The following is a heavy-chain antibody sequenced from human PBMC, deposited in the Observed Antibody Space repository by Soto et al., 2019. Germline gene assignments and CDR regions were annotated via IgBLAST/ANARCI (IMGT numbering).Heavy chain of an antibody. Sequence: GGSLRLSCAASGFTFSSYAMSWVRQAPGKGLEWVSAISGSGGSTYYADSVKGRLTISRDNSKNTLYLQMNSLRDEDSAVYYCAKPTASYYDFWSGYYYYYYYGMDVWGQGTTFTVSS. CDR3: AKPTASYYDFWSGYYYYYYYGMDV. CDR2: ISGSGGST. V-gene: IGHV3-23*01. CDR1: GFTFSSYA. D-gene: IGHD3-3*01. J-gene: IGHJ6*02.